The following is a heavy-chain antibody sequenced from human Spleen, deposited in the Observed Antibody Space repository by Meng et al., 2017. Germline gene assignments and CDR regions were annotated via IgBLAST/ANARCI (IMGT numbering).Heavy chain of an antibody. D-gene: IGHD1-26*01. V-gene: IGHV3-74*03. CDR2: MNTDGSTT. CDR3: ARQKSGSYAFDI. Sequence: GESLKIPCVSSGFTFSSYWMHWVRRDPGKGLVCVSRMNTDGSTTTYADSVKGRFTISRDNAKNTLYLHMNSLRAEDTAVYYCARQKSGSYAFDIWGQGTMVTVSS. J-gene: IGHJ3*02. CDR1: GFTFSSYW.